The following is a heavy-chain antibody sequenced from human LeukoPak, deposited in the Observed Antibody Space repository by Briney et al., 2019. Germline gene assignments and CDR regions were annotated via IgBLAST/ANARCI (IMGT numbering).Heavy chain of an antibody. D-gene: IGHD5-24*01. CDR1: GGTFSSYA. CDR2: IIPIFGTA. V-gene: IGHV1-69*05. J-gene: IGHJ4*02. Sequence: SVKVSCKASGGTFSSYAISWVRQAPGQGLEWMGGIIPIFGTANYAQKFQGRVTITTDESTSTAYMELSSLRSEDTAVYYCASTREMATIMGSPVDYWGQGTLVTVSS. CDR3: ASTREMATIMGSPVDY.